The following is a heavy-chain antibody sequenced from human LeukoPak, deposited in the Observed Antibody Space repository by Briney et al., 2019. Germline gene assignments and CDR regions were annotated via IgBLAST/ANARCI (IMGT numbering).Heavy chain of an antibody. CDR3: ARDHGSIAVAGTVGMDV. J-gene: IGHJ6*02. D-gene: IGHD6-13*01. V-gene: IGHV1-2*02. CDR2: INPNSGGT. Sequence: GASVKVSCKASGYTFTGYYMHWVRQAPGQGLEWMGWINPNSGGTNYAQKFQGRVTMTRDTSISTAYMELSRLRSDDTAVYYCARDHGSIAVAGTVGMDVWGQGTTVTVSS. CDR1: GYTFTGYY.